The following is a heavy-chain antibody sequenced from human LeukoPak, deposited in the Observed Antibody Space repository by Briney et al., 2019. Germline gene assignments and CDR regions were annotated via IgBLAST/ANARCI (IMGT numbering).Heavy chain of an antibody. CDR1: GFTFSNYA. CDR2: ISASGDNT. D-gene: IGHD2/OR15-2a*01. CDR3: ARDSAFSSCSL. V-gene: IGHV3-23*01. J-gene: IGHJ1*01. Sequence: GGSLRLSCAGSGFTFSNYAMTWVRQAPGKGLEWVSTISASGDNTYYADSVKGRFTISRDDSKNMVLLQMDNLRAEDTARYYCARDSAFSSCSLWGQGALVTVSS.